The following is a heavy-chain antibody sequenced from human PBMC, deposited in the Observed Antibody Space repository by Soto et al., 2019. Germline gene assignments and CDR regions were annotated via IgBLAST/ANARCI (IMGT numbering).Heavy chain of an antibody. CDR2: IYHSGTT. CDR3: ERTHNVGYYTP. D-gene: IGHD3-3*01. Sequence: SETLSLTCTVSGDSISSCYYWAWMRQSPGKGLEWIGSIYHSGTTYYNPSLKSGVIISVETSKNQFSLNLTSVTAADSAVYYCERTHNVGYYTPLGQGTMVTVYS. V-gene: IGHV4-38-2*02. CDR1: GDSISSCYY. J-gene: IGHJ5*02.